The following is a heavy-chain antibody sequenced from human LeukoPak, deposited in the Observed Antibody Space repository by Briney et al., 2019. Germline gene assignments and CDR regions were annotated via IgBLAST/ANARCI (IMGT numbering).Heavy chain of an antibody. J-gene: IGHJ5*02. Sequence: SETLSLTCSVSGDSISNYYMNWIRQSPGKGLEWIGYILSSGSTHHNPSLASRISLSIDPSKNQFSLKLSSVTAADTAVYYCARRVISESPIDKGSWLDPWGQGTLVTVSS. CDR3: ARRVISESPIDKGSWLDP. D-gene: IGHD2-15*01. CDR2: ILSSGST. CDR1: GDSISNYY. V-gene: IGHV4-4*09.